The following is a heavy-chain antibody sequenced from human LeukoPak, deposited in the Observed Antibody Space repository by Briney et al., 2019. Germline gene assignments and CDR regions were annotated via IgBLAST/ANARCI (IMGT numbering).Heavy chain of an antibody. CDR2: ISGGGDST. Sequence: GGSLRLSCAASGFTFSSYAMSWVRQAPGKGLEWVSIISGGGDSTYYADSVKGRFTISRDNSENTLYLQMNSLRAEDTAVYYCARAAVIAVAGVDSGFDPWGQGTLVTVSS. CDR1: GFTFSSYA. V-gene: IGHV3-23*01. CDR3: ARAAVIAVAGVDSGFDP. D-gene: IGHD6-19*01. J-gene: IGHJ5*02.